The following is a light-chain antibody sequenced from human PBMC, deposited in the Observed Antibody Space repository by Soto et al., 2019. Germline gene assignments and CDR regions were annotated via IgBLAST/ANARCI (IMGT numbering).Light chain of an antibody. J-gene: IGKJ1*01. CDR3: QQYKSYFRT. V-gene: IGKV1-5*03. Sequence: TQSPATLSSFPGDRVTLSCRASQYISSWLAWYQQKPGKAPKLLIYQASSLQSGVPSRFSGSGSETEFTLTISSLLPDDFATYFCQQYKSYFRTFGQGTKVDIK. CDR1: QYISSW. CDR2: QAS.